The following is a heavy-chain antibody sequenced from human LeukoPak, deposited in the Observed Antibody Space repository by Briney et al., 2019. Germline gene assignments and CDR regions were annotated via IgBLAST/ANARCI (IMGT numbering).Heavy chain of an antibody. D-gene: IGHD1-26*01. CDR2: IYYSGST. Sequence: MASETLSLTCTVSGGSISSSSYYWGWIRQPPGKGLEWIGYIYYSGSTNYNPSLKSRVTISVDTSKNQFSLKLSSVTAADTAVYYCARDSGSFYYYYGMDVWGQGTTVTVSS. CDR3: ARDSGSFYYYYGMDV. J-gene: IGHJ6*02. V-gene: IGHV4-61*05. CDR1: GGSISSSSYY.